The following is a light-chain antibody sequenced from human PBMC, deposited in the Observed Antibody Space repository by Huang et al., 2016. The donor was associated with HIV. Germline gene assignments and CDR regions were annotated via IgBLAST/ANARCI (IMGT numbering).Light chain of an antibody. CDR1: PGISSY. CDR2: AAS. CDR3: QQLNSYPYT. Sequence: IQLTQSPSSLSASVGDRVTITCRASPGISSYLAWYQQKPGKAPKLLIYAASTLQSGVPSRFSGSGSGTDFTLTISSLQPEDFATDYGQQLNSYPYTFGQGTKLEIK. V-gene: IGKV1-9*01. J-gene: IGKJ2*01.